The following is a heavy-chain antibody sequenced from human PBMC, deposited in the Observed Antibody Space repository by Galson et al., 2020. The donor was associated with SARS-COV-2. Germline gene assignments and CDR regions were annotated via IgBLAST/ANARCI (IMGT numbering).Heavy chain of an antibody. CDR1: GFTFSSYA. J-gene: IGHJ6*03. CDR2: ISYDGSNE. D-gene: IGHD6-13*01. CDR3: ARSGGSSSSENYYYYYMDG. V-gene: IGHV3-30*04. Sequence: GESLKISCAASGFTFSSYAMHWVRQAPGKGLEWVAVISYDGSNEYYADSVKGRFTISRDNSKNTLYLQMNSLRAEDTAVYYCARSGGSSSSENYYYYYMDGWGKGTTVTVSS.